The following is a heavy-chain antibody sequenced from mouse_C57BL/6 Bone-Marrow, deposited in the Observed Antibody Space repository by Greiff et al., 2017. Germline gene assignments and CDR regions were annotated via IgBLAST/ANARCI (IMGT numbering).Heavy chain of an antibody. CDR2: IYPRAGST. CDR1: GYTFTDHT. J-gene: IGHJ4*01. V-gene: IGHV1-78*01. Sequence: VKLQQSDAELVKPGASVKISCKVSGYTFTDHTIPWMKQRPDQGLEWIGYIYPRAGSTTYNAKFKGKATLTADKSSSTTYMHLNSLTSEDSAVYFCARNWDGMDYWGQGTSVTVSS. CDR3: ARNWDGMDY. D-gene: IGHD4-1*01.